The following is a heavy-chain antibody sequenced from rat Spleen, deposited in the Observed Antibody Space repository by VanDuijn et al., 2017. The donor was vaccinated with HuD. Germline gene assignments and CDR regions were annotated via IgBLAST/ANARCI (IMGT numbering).Heavy chain of an antibody. CDR3: ARSVFDY. J-gene: IGHJ2*01. Sequence: EVQLVESGGGLVQPGRSLKLSCAASGFTLSDYYMAWVRQAPTKGLEWVATINYDGSSTYYRDSVKGRLTISRDNAKSTLYLQMDSLKSEDTATYYCARSVFDYWGQGVMVTVSS. CDR2: INYDGSST. CDR1: GFTLSDYY. V-gene: IGHV5-29*01.